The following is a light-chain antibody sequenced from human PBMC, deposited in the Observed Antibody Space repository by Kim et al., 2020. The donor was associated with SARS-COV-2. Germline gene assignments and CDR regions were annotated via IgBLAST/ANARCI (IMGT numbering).Light chain of an antibody. CDR2: QDE. CDR3: QVWDSTTTV. J-gene: IGLJ2*01. CDR1: RLGNKY. Sequence: SYELTQPPSVSVSPGQTASITCSGDRLGNKYVCWYQQKPGQSPVVVMYQDERRPSGIPERFPGSNSGNTATLTISGTQAMDEADYYCQVWDSTTTVFGGG. V-gene: IGLV3-1*01.